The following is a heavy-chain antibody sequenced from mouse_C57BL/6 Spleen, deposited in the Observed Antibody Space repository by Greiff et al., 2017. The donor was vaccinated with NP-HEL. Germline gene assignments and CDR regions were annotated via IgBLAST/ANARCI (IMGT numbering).Heavy chain of an antibody. CDR3: AREGFLTTVVATRAYYFDY. Sequence: VQLQQPGAELVMPGASVKLSCKASGYTFTSYWMHWVKQRPGQGLEWIGEIDPSDSYTNYNQKFKGKSTLTVDKSSSTAYMQLSSLTSEDSAVYYCAREGFLTTVVATRAYYFDYWGQGTTLTVSS. J-gene: IGHJ2*01. V-gene: IGHV1-69*01. CDR2: IDPSDSYT. D-gene: IGHD1-1*01. CDR1: GYTFTSYW.